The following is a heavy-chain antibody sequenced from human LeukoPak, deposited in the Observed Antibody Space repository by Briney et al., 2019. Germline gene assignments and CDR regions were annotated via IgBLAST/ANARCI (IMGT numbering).Heavy chain of an antibody. V-gene: IGHV3-11*01. D-gene: IGHD2-2*03. CDR3: AKLDIVVVPAVRIPYYFDY. J-gene: IGHJ4*02. CDR1: GFTFSGYY. CDR2: IGNDGRPI. Sequence: KPGGSLRLSCAASGFTFSGYYMSWIRQTPGKRLEWLSYIGNDGRPIFYADSVQGRFTISRDNAKNLLYLQTDNLTVEDTAVYYCAKLDIVVVPAVRIPYYFDYWGQGTLVTVSS.